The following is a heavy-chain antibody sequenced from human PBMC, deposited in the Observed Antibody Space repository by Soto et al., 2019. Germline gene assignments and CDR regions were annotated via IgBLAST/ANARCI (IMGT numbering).Heavy chain of an antibody. Sequence: SVKVSCKASGGTFSSYAISWVRQSPGQGLEWMGGIIPIFGTANYAQKFQGRVTITADESTSTAYMELSSLGSEDMAVYYCAISRGDFDDAFDIWGQGTMVTVSS. CDR2: IIPIFGTA. J-gene: IGHJ3*02. CDR3: AISRGDFDDAFDI. V-gene: IGHV1-69*13. D-gene: IGHD4-17*01. CDR1: GGTFSSYA.